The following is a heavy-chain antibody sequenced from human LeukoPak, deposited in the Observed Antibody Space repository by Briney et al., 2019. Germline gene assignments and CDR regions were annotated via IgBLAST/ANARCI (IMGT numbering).Heavy chain of an antibody. CDR3: AKSPYYDGSGYQRFDY. D-gene: IGHD3-22*01. V-gene: IGHV3-23*01. CDR2: ISGSGGTT. Sequence: GGSLRLSCAASGFTFSSYAMTWVRQAPGKGLEWVSLISGSGGTTYYADSVKGRFTIPRDNSKNTLYLQMNSLRAEDTAVYYCAKSPYYDGSGYQRFDYWGQGTLVTVSS. CDR1: GFTFSSYA. J-gene: IGHJ4*02.